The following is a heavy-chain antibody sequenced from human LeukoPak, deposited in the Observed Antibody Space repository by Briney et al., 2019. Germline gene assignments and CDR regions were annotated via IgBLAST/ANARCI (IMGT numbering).Heavy chain of an antibody. CDR2: ISYDGSNK. V-gene: IGHV3-30-3*01. CDR1: GFTFSSYA. D-gene: IGHD6-6*01. Sequence: GGSLRLSCAASGFTFSSYAMHWVRQAPGKGLEWVAVISYDGSNKYYADSVKGRFTISRDNSKNTLYLQMNSLRAEDTAVYYCAKEGPARPVYWGQGTLVTVSS. J-gene: IGHJ4*02. CDR3: AKEGPARPVY.